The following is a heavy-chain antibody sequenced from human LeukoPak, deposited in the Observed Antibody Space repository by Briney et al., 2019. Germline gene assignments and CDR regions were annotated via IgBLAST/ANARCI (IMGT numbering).Heavy chain of an antibody. J-gene: IGHJ4*02. V-gene: IGHV3-66*02. CDR1: GFTFSSNY. Sequence: PGGSLRLSCAASGFTFSSNYMSWVRQAPGKGLEWVSVIYSGGSTYYSDSVKGRFTISRDNSKNTLYLQMNSLRAEDTAVYYCARGKVLRFLEWLFFDYWGQGTLVTVSS. CDR2: IYSGGST. CDR3: ARGKVLRFLEWLFFDY. D-gene: IGHD3-3*01.